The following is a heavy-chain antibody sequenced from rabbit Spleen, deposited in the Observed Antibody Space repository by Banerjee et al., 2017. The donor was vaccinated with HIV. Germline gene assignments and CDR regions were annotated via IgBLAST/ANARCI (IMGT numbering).Heavy chain of an antibody. CDR3: ARDWGYDTYVYAGVTYASDL. Sequence: QEQLVESGGGLVQPEGSLTLTCKASGFSFSSSYYMCWVRQAPGKGLEWIACIYSGSSGTTYYASWANGRFTISKTSSTTVTLQMTSLTAADTATYFCARDWGYDTYVYAGVTYASDLWGPGTLVTVS. CDR2: IYSGSSGTT. V-gene: IGHV1S45*01. D-gene: IGHD6-1*01. CDR1: GFSFSSSYY. J-gene: IGHJ4*01.